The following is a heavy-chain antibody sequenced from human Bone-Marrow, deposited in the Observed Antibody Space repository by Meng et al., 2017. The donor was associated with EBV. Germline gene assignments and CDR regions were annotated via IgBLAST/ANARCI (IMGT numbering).Heavy chain of an antibody. Sequence: QVGVGGDLEGVVTRGGSLRLSWAASGFTFVDYYMSWISQAPGKGLEWVSYISSSGSTIYYADSVKGRFTIYRDNAKNSLYLKMNSLRAEDTAVYYCARVPNDFWSGYYDYWGQGTLVTVSS. J-gene: IGHJ4*02. CDR2: ISSSGSTI. CDR3: ARVPNDFWSGYYDY. D-gene: IGHD3-3*01. CDR1: GFTFVDYY. V-gene: IGHV3-11*01.